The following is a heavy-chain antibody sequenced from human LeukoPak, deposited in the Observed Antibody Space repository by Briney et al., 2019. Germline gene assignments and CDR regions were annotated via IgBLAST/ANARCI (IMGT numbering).Heavy chain of an antibody. V-gene: IGHV4-59*01. Sequence: SGTLSLTCTVSGGSISSYYWSWIRQPPGKGLEWIGYIYYSGSTNYNPSLKSRVTISVDTSKNQFSLKLSSVTAADTAVYYCARNPKYYYYGMDVWGQGTTVTVSS. J-gene: IGHJ6*02. CDR1: GGSISSYY. CDR3: ARNPKYYYYGMDV. CDR2: IYYSGST.